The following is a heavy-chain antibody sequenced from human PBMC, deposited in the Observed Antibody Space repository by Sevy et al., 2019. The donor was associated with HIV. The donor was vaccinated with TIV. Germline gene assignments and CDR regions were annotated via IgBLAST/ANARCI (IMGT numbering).Heavy chain of an antibody. V-gene: IGHV3-64D*06. D-gene: IGHD3-9*01. Sequence: GGSLRLSCSASGFTLSNYAMHWVRQAPGKGLEYVSGLSRDNAGSTYYSDSVNGRFTISRDNSKNTLYLQMSSLRTEDTAVYYCVKDRIETILWSKGDWFDPWGQGTLVTVSS. CDR2: LSRDNAGST. J-gene: IGHJ5*02. CDR3: VKDRIETILWSKGDWFDP. CDR1: GFTLSNYA.